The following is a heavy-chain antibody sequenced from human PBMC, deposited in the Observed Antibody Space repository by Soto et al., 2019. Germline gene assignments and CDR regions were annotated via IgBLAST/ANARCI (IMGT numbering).Heavy chain of an antibody. CDR2: INHTGST. Sequence: PSETLSLTCAVYGGSFSGYYWTWIRQPPGKGLEWVGEINHTGSTNYNPSLKSRATISVDSSKNQFSLKLTSVTAADTAVYYCAVVLVPPGSPDLIPGMDVWGQGTTVTV. J-gene: IGHJ6*02. D-gene: IGHD2-2*01. CDR3: AVVLVPPGSPDLIPGMDV. V-gene: IGHV4-34*01. CDR1: GGSFSGYY.